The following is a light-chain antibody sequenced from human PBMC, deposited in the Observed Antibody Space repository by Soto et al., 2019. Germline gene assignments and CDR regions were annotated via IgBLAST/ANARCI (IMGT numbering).Light chain of an antibody. CDR3: QQYNNWPLT. CDR1: QSVSSN. J-gene: IGKJ5*01. V-gene: IGKV3-15*01. Sequence: EIVMTQSPATLSVSPGERVTLSCRASQSVSSNLGWYQHKPGQAPRLLIYGTSTRATGIPARFSGSGSGTEFTLTISSRQSEDFAVYYGQQYNNWPLTFGQGTRLEI. CDR2: GTS.